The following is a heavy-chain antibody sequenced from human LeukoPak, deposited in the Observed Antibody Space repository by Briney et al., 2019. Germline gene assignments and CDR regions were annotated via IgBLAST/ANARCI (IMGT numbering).Heavy chain of an antibody. D-gene: IGHD3-22*01. V-gene: IGHV3-9*01. CDR2: ISWNSGSI. J-gene: IGHJ4*02. Sequence: GRSLRLSCAASGFTFDDYAMHWVRQAPVKGLEWVSGISWNSGSIGYADSVKGRFTISRDNAKNSLYQQMNSLRAEDTALYYCAKEDYDSSGYYYVEGYPFDYWGQGTLVTVSS. CDR1: GFTFDDYA. CDR3: AKEDYDSSGYYYVEGYPFDY.